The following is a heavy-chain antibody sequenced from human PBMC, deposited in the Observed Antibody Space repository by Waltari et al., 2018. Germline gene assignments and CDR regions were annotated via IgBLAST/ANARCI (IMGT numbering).Heavy chain of an antibody. CDR1: GFTFSSYA. CDR3: VARPDLDTAMGLFDY. D-gene: IGHD5-18*01. Sequence: EVQLVESGEGLVQPGGSLRLSCAASGFTFSSYAMSWVRQAQGKGLEWVPAISGSGGSTYYADSVKGRFTISRDNSKNTLYLQMNSLRAEDTAVYYCVARPDLDTAMGLFDYWGQGTLVTVSS. CDR2: ISGSGGST. V-gene: IGHV3-23*04. J-gene: IGHJ4*02.